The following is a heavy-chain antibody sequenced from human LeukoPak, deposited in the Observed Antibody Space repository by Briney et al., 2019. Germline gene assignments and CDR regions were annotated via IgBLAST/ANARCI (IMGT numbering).Heavy chain of an antibody. J-gene: IGHJ3*02. CDR3: ARDGGGDIVVAFAFDI. D-gene: IGHD2-15*01. Sequence: ASVKVSCKSSGYTFTSYGIIWVRQAPGQGLEWMGWISAYNGNTNYAQKLQGRVTMTTDTSTSTAYMELRSLRSDDTAVYYCARDGGGDIVVAFAFDIWGQGTMVTVSS. CDR1: GYTFTSYG. V-gene: IGHV1-18*01. CDR2: ISAYNGNT.